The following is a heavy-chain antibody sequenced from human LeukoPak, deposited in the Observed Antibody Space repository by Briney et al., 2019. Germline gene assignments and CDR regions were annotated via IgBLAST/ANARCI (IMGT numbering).Heavy chain of an antibody. CDR1: GFTFSNYG. Sequence: GGSLRLSRAASGFTFSNYGMHCVRQAPGKGLEWVAVISYDGSNKYYADSVKGRFTISRDNSKNTLYLQMNSLRAEDTAVYYCAKEGSDAFDIWGQGTMVTVSS. CDR2: ISYDGSNK. CDR3: AKEGSDAFDI. V-gene: IGHV3-30*18. J-gene: IGHJ3*02.